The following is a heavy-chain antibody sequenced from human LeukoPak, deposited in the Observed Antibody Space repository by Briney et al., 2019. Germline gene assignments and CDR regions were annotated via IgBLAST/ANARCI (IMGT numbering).Heavy chain of an antibody. V-gene: IGHV1-3*01. CDR3: ARVVGTTSFAVGY. D-gene: IGHD1-26*01. CDR2: INAGNGNT. Sequence: GASVKVSCKASGYTFTTYAMHWVRQAPGQRLEWMGWINAGNGNTKYSQKFQGRVTITRDTSASIAYMELSNLRSEDTAVYFCARVVGTTSFAVGYWGQGTLVTVSS. J-gene: IGHJ4*02. CDR1: GYTFTTYA.